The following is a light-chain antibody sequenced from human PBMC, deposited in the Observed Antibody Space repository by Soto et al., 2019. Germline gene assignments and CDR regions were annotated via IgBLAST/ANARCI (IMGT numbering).Light chain of an antibody. V-gene: IGKV2-28*01. CDR3: MQAFQAPWT. CDR2: LGS. Sequence: DIVLTQSPLSLPVTPGEPASISCRSSQSLLQINGYNYLDWYLQKPGQSPHLLIYLGSNRASGVPDRLSGSGSGTDFTLKISRVEAEDVGVYYCMQAFQAPWTFGQGTKVEIK. CDR1: QSLLQINGYNY. J-gene: IGKJ1*01.